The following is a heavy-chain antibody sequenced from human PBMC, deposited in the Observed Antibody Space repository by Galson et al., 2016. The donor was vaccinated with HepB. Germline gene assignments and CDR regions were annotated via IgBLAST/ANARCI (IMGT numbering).Heavy chain of an antibody. CDR1: GDSVSNNSAT. J-gene: IGHJ6*02. Sequence: CAISGDSVSNNSATWNWIRQSPSGGLEWLGKTYYRSKWYYDYAVSLKSRITINPDTSKNQFSLQLRSVIPEDTAVYFCSRAGDSGSYVRYYYYYGMDVWGQGTTVTVSS. CDR3: SRAGDSGSYVRYYYYYGMDV. D-gene: IGHD6-19*01. CDR2: TYYRSKWYY. V-gene: IGHV6-1*01.